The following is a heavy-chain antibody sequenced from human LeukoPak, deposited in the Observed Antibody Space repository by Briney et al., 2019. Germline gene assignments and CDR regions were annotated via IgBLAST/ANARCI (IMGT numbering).Heavy chain of an antibody. D-gene: IGHD3-10*01. J-gene: IGHJ3*02. CDR3: TRAGGSRGSSPHAFDI. CDR2: TRNKAYGVTT. V-gene: IGHV3-49*03. CDR1: GFTFGDYA. Sequence: GGSLRLSCTASGFTFGDYAMSWFRQAPGKGLEWVGFTRNKAYGVTTGYAASVKGRFTISRDDSKSIAYLQMNSLKTEDTAVYYCTRAGGSRGSSPHAFDIWGQGTMVTVSS.